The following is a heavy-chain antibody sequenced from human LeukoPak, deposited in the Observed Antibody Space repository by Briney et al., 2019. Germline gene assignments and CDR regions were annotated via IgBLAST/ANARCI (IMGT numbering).Heavy chain of an antibody. D-gene: IGHD2-2*01. Sequence: GGSLRLSCAASGFTFSTYWMSWVRQAPGKGLEWVSYISSSGSTIYYADSVKGRFTISRDNAKNSLYLQMNSLRAEDTAVYYCATRGIVVVPAAPGWGQGTLVTVSS. V-gene: IGHV3-48*04. CDR3: ATRGIVVVPAAPG. J-gene: IGHJ4*02. CDR2: ISSSGSTI. CDR1: GFTFSTYW.